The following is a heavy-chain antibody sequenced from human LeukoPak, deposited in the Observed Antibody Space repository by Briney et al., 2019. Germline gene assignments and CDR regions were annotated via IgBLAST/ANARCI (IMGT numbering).Heavy chain of an antibody. D-gene: IGHD3-16*01. CDR3: ARGGGLDV. V-gene: IGHV3-7*03. J-gene: IGHJ6*02. CDR2: INQNGNVN. CDR1: GFTFSSYW. Sequence: GGSLRLSCAASGFTFSSYWMNWARQASGKGLEWVASINQNGNVNYYVDSVKGRFTISRDNAKNSLYLQMSNLRAEDTAVYFCARGGGLDVWGQGATVTVSS.